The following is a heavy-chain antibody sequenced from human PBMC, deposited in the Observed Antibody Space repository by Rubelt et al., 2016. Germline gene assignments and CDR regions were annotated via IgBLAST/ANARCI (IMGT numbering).Heavy chain of an antibody. V-gene: IGHV4-59*12. Sequence: QVQLQESGPGLVKPSETLSLTCTVSGGSISSYYWSWIRQPPGKGLEWIGEIHHGGSTNYNPPLKSRVTISVDTSKNQFSLKLTSVTAADTAVYDCARDYDSSGNWGQGTLVTVSS. CDR2: IHHGGST. CDR3: ARDYDSSGN. D-gene: IGHD3-22*01. CDR1: GGSISSYY. J-gene: IGHJ4*02.